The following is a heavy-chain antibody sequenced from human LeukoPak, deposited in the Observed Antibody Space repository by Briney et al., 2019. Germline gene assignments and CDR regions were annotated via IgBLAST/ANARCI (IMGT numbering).Heavy chain of an antibody. V-gene: IGHV5-51*01. CDR3: ARIGVVTGTPLAFDI. CDR1: GYSFTSYW. CDR2: IYPGDSDT. D-gene: IGHD1-7*01. Sequence: GESLKISCKGSGYSFTSYWIGWVRQMPGKGLEWMGIIYPGDSDTRYSPSFQGQVTISADKSISTAYLQWSSLKASDTAMYYCARIGVVTGTPLAFDIWGQETMVTVSS. J-gene: IGHJ3*02.